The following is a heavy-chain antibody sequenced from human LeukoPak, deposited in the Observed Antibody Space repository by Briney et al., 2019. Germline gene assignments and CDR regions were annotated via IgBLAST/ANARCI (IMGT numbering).Heavy chain of an antibody. J-gene: IGHJ3*02. Sequence: GGSLRLSCAASGFTFSSYAMHWVRQAPGKGLEYVSAISSNGGSTYYANSVKGRFTISRDNSKNTLYLQMSSLRAEDMAVYYCARDSEDPGAFDIWGQGTMVTVSS. D-gene: IGHD2-15*01. V-gene: IGHV3-64*01. CDR1: GFTFSSYA. CDR2: ISSNGGST. CDR3: ARDSEDPGAFDI.